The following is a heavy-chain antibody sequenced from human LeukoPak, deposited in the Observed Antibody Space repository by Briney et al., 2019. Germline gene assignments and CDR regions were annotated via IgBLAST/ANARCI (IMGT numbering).Heavy chain of an antibody. CDR1: GGSISSGGYH. Sequence: SETLSLTCTVSGGSISSGGYHWSWIRQPPGKGLEWIGYIYHSGSTYYNPSLKSRVTISVDRSKNQFSLKLSSVTAADTAVYYCARSGNAFDIWGQGTMVTVSS. CDR2: IYHSGST. J-gene: IGHJ3*02. V-gene: IGHV4-30-2*01. CDR3: ARSGNAFDI.